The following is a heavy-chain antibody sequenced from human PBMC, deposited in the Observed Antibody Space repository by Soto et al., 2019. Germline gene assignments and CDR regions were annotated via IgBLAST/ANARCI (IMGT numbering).Heavy chain of an antibody. J-gene: IGHJ5*02. Sequence: ASVKVSCKASGYTFTSYAMHWVRQAPGQRLEWMGWINAGNGNTKYSQKFQGRVTITRDTSASTAYMELSSLSSEDTAVYYCARDLLGSMTTVSWFDPWGQGTLVTVSS. CDR1: GYTFTSYA. D-gene: IGHD4-4*01. CDR3: ARDLLGSMTTVSWFDP. V-gene: IGHV1-3*01. CDR2: INAGNGNT.